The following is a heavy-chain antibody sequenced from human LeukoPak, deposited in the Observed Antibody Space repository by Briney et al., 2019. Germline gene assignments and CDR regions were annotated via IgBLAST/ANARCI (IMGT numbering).Heavy chain of an antibody. CDR3: ARGGKADRYFDY. CDR2: ISSSSSYI. CDR1: GFTFSSYS. D-gene: IGHD1-14*01. Sequence: GGSLRLSCAASGFTFSSYSMNWVRQAPGKGLEWVSSISSSSSYIYYADSVKGRFTISRDNAKNSLYLQMNSLRAEDTAVYYCARGGKADRYFDYWGQGTLVTVSS. J-gene: IGHJ4*02. V-gene: IGHV3-21*04.